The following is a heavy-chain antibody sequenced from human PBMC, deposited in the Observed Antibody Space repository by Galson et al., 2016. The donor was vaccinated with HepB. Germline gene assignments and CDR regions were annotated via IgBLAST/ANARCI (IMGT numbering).Heavy chain of an antibody. Sequence: TLSLTCTVSGGSITSGTKYWTWIRQPAGKGLEWIGGISTSGTANYNPPLRSRVTISLDPSKTHLSLKLRSVTASDTAMYYCATMPDSWGQGTLVTVSS. CDR2: ISTSGTA. CDR1: GGSITSGTKY. V-gene: IGHV4-61*02. CDR3: ATMPDS. J-gene: IGHJ4*02. D-gene: IGHD2-2*01.